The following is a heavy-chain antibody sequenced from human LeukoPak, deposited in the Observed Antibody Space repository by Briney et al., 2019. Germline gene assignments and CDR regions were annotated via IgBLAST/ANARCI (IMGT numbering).Heavy chain of an antibody. CDR2: VYASGST. J-gene: IGHJ4*02. CDR1: VDSISSDTYY. Sequence: SQTLSLTCTGSVDSISSDTYYWSWFRQPAGKGLEWIGRVYASGSTNYNPSLKSRGTISVDTSKNHFFLKLTSVTAADPAVYYCARGYYDFWSGYFADYWGQGTLVTVSS. D-gene: IGHD3-3*01. CDR3: ARGYYDFWSGYFADY. V-gene: IGHV4-61*02.